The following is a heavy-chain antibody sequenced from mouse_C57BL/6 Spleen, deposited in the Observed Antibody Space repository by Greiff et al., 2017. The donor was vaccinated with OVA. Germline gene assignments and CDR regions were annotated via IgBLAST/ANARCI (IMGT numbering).Heavy chain of an antibody. CDR2: ISGGGGNT. V-gene: IGHV5-9*01. Sequence: EVHLVESGGGLVKPGGSLKLSCAASGFTFSSYTMSWVRQTPEKRLEWVATISGGGGNTYYPDSVKGRFTISRDNAKNTLYLQMSSLRSEDTALYYCERGTTVPHFDYWGQGTTLTVSS. CDR1: GFTFSSYT. CDR3: ERGTTVPHFDY. D-gene: IGHD1-1*01. J-gene: IGHJ2*01.